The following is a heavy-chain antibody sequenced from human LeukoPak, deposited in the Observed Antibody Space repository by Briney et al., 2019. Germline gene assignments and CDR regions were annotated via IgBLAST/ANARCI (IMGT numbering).Heavy chain of an antibody. CDR2: IYPGDSDT. V-gene: IGHV5-51*01. J-gene: IGHJ3*02. CDR3: ARTLNGGDPLDAFDI. CDR1: GYRFTSYW. D-gene: IGHD2-8*01. Sequence: GESLKISCKGSGYRFTSYWIGWVRQMPGKGLEWMGIIYPGDSDTRYSPSFQGQVTISADKSISTAYLQWSSLKASDTAMYYCARTLNGGDPLDAFDIWGQGTMVTVSS.